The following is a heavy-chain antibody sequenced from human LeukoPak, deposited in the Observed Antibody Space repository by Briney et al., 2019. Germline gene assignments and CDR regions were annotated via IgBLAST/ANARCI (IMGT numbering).Heavy chain of an antibody. CDR2: ISGSGGST. V-gene: IGHV3-23*01. J-gene: IGHJ6*02. Sequence: GGSLRLSCAASGFTFSSYAMSWVRQAPGKGLEWVSAISGSGGSTYYADSMKGRFTISRDNSKNTLYLQMNSLSAEDTAVYYCAKVSSPDNGYYYGSGIRYGMDVWGQGTTVTVSS. CDR3: AKVSSPDNGYYYGSGIRYGMDV. CDR1: GFTFSSYA. D-gene: IGHD3-10*01.